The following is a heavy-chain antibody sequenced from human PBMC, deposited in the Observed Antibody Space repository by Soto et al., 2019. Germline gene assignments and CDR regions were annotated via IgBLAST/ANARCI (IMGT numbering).Heavy chain of an antibody. J-gene: IGHJ6*02. CDR3: ARDHSIAARRAGMDV. CDR1: GFTFSSYS. Sequence: EVQLVESGGGLVKPGGSLRLSCAASGFTFSSYSMNWVRQAPGKGLEWVSSISSSSSYIYYADSVKGRFTISRDNAKNARYLQMNSLRAEDTAVYYCARDHSIAARRAGMDVWGQGTTVTVSS. D-gene: IGHD6-6*01. CDR2: ISSSSSYI. V-gene: IGHV3-21*01.